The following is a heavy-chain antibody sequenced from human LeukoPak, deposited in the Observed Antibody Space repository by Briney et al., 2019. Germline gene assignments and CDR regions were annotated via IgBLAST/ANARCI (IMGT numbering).Heavy chain of an antibody. CDR3: ARDRAAGTLDF. V-gene: IGHV4-59*01. J-gene: IGHJ4*02. CDR2: IQYSGTT. Sequence: SETLSLTCTVSSGFITGYYWAWIRQPPGKGLEWIGYIQYSGTTEYNPSLASRASISVDTAKDQFSLNLRSVTAADTAVYYCARDRAAGTLDFWGQGTLVTVSS. D-gene: IGHD6-13*01. CDR1: SGFITGYY.